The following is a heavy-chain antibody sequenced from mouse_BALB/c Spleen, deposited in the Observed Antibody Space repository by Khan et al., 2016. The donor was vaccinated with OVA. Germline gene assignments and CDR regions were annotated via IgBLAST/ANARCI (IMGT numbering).Heavy chain of an antibody. V-gene: IGHV1-7*01. CDR1: GYTFINYW. D-gene: IGHD1-1*01. J-gene: IGHJ2*01. CDR2: INPSTGYT. CDR3: ARRGLRGDFDY. Sequence: QVQLKESGAELAKPGASVKMSCKASGYTFINYWLLWVKQRPGQGLEWIGYINPSTGYTEYNQNFKDKATLTADKSSSTAYMQLSSLTSEDSAVYYCARRGLRGDFDYWGQGTTLTVSS.